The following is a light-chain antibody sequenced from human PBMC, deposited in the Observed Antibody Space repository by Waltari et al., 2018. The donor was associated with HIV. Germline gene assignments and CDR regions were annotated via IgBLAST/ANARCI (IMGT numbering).Light chain of an antibody. CDR3: QQYDDLEYT. CDR1: QDIKHY. Sequence: DIQMTQSPFSLSASVGDRVTITCQASQDIKHYLNWYQQKPGKAPKLLSFDASNLETGVPSRFSGSGSGTHFSLTISSLRPEDNATYYCQQYDDLEYTFGQGTKLEMK. J-gene: IGKJ2*01. V-gene: IGKV1-33*01. CDR2: DAS.